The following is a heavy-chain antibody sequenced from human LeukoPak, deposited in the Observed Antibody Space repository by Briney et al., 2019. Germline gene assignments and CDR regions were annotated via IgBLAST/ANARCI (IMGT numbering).Heavy chain of an antibody. CDR1: GGSISSYY. Sequence: SETLSLTCTVSGGSISSYYWSWNRQPAGRGLEWIGRIYTSGSTNYNPSLKSRVTMSVDTSKNQFSLKLSSVTAADTAVYYCARDGDSGSYIDYWGQGTLVTVSS. D-gene: IGHD1-26*01. CDR2: IYTSGST. V-gene: IGHV4-4*07. CDR3: ARDGDSGSYIDY. J-gene: IGHJ4*02.